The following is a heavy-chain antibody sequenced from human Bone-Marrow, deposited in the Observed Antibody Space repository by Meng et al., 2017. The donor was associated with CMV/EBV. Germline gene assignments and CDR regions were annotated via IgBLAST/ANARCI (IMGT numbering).Heavy chain of an antibody. J-gene: IGHJ6*02. V-gene: IGHV1-69*05. CDR2: IIPIFGTA. CDR1: GGTFSSYA. Sequence: SVKVSCKASGGTFSSYAISWVRQAPGQGLEWMGGIIPIFGTANYAQKFQGRATITTDESTSTAYMELSSLRSEDTAVYYCARSDSSSSYYYYGMDVWGQGTTVTVSS. CDR3: ARSDSSSSYYYYGMDV. D-gene: IGHD6-6*01.